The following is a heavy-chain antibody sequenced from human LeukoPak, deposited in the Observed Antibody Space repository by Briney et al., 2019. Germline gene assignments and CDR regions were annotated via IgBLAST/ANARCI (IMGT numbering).Heavy chain of an antibody. V-gene: IGHV4-34*01. CDR3: ARHPLPRWGFDY. CDR2: INHSGST. D-gene: IGHD1-26*01. Sequence: PSETLSLTCAVYGGSFSGYYWSWIRQPPGKGLEWIGEINHSGSTNYNPSLKSRVTISVDTSKNQFSLKLSSATAADTAVYYCARHPLPRWGFDYWGQGTLVTVSS. J-gene: IGHJ4*02. CDR1: GGSFSGYY.